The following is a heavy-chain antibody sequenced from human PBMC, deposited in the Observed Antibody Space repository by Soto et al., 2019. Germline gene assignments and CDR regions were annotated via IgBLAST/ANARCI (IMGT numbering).Heavy chain of an antibody. CDR3: VKGEYYYDSSGYYPFDY. J-gene: IGHJ4*02. CDR2: ISTNGGST. CDR1: GFTFSSYA. Sequence: PGGSLRLSCSASGFTFSSYAMHLVRQAPGKGLEYVSSISTNGGSTHYADSVKGRFTISRDNSKNTQYLQMSSLRADDTAVYYCVKGEYYYDSSGYYPFDYWGQGTLVTVSS. D-gene: IGHD3-22*01. V-gene: IGHV3-64D*06.